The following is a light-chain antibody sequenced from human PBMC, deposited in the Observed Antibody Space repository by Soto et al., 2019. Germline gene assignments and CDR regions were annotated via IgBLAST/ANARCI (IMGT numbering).Light chain of an antibody. CDR2: KAS. V-gene: IGKV1-5*03. Sequence: DIQMTQSPSTLSASVGDRVTINCRARQSISSWLAWYQQKPGKAPKLLIYKASSLESGVPSRFSGSGSGTEFTLTISSLQPDDFATYYCQQYNSYSWTFGQGTKGEIK. J-gene: IGKJ1*01. CDR1: QSISSW. CDR3: QQYNSYSWT.